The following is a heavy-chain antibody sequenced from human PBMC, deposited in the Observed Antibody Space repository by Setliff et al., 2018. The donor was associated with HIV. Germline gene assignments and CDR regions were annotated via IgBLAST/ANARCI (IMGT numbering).Heavy chain of an antibody. CDR1: GGTFSTHA. J-gene: IGHJ2*01. Sequence: SVKVSCKASGGTFSTHAINWVRQAPGQGLEWMGGIIPIFGTTHYAQKFQGRVTITTDETTSTAYMELSSLRSEDTAVYYCARVVGYCSGGSCYAGWYFDLWGRGTLVTVSS. CDR3: ARVVGYCSGGSCYAGWYFDL. V-gene: IGHV1-69*05. CDR2: IIPIFGTT. D-gene: IGHD2-15*01.